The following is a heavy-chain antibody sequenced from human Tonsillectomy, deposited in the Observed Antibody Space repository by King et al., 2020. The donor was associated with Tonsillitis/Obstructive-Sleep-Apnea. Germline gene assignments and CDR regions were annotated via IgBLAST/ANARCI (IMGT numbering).Heavy chain of an antibody. V-gene: IGHV2-5*01. CDR1: GFSLSTSGVG. J-gene: IGHJ5*02. CDR3: AHRDCDSSGKGFDP. CDR2: IYLNVDK. Sequence: TLKESGPTLVKPTQTLTLTCTFSGFSLSTSGVGVGWIRQPPGKALEWLALIYLNVDKRYSPSLKSRLTITKDASKNQVVLTMTNMDPMNTATYYCAHRDCDSSGKGFDPWGQGTLVTVSS. D-gene: IGHD3-22*01.